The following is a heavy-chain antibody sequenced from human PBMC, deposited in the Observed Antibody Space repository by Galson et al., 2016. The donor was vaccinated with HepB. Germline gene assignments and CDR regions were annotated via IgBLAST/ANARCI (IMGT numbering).Heavy chain of an antibody. Sequence: YLRLSCAASGFTFSSYGMTWVRQAPGKGLEWVAVINNNGDTTHFTDSVKGRFTISRDNSKNMLFLEMNGLRVEDTAIYFCAKGNGYNYRLSFEYWGQGTLVTVSS. CDR2: INNNGDTT. D-gene: IGHD5-24*01. CDR1: GFTFSSYG. CDR3: AKGNGYNYRLSFEY. J-gene: IGHJ4*02. V-gene: IGHV3-23*01.